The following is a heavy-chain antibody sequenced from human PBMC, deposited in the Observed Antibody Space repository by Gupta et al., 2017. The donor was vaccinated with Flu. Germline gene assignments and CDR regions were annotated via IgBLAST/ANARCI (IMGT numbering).Heavy chain of an antibody. CDR1: GGSISSYY. Sequence: QVQLQESGPGLVKPSETLSLTCTVSGGSISSYYWSWIRQPPGKGLEWIGYIYYSGSTNYNPSLKSRVTISVDTSKNQFSLKLSSVTATDTAVYYCARAYCGGDCYYPNYYYYGMDVWGQGTTVTVSS. CDR3: ARAYCGGDCYYPNYYYYGMDV. J-gene: IGHJ6*02. D-gene: IGHD2-21*02. V-gene: IGHV4-59*01. CDR2: IYYSGST.